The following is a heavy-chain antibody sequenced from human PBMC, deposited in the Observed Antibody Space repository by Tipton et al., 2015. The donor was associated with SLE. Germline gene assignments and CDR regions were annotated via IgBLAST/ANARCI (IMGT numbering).Heavy chain of an antibody. CDR1: GGSIGNNYY. CDR3: ARRRFQSAPDF. D-gene: IGHD2-21*01. V-gene: IGHV4-39*07. CDR2: FYFSGIT. J-gene: IGHJ4*02. Sequence: TLSLTCTVSGGSIGNNYYCGWIRQPPGQGLEWIGTFYFSGITYYNPSLMSRVTISEDTSENHFSLKLSSVTAADTAVYYCARRRFQSAPDFWGQGTLVSVSS.